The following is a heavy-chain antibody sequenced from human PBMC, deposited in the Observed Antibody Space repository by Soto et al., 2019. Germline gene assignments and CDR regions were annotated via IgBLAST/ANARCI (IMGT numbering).Heavy chain of an antibody. CDR3: ANFYQTYNWPYFFES. CDR2: ISNDGNNK. CDR1: VFTFSIND. D-gene: IGHD1-20*01. J-gene: IGHJ4*02. Sequence: VRSLRLSCASSVFTFSINDMHCVRQSPGRGLEWVAVISNDGNNKYYADSVKGRFTLSRDNSKNMVYLQMDSLRVEDTAVYFCANFYQTYNWPYFFESWCPGILVTGSS. V-gene: IGHV3-30*18.